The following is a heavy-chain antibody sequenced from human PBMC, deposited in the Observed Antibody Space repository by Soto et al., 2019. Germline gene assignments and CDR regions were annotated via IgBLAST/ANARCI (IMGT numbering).Heavy chain of an antibody. V-gene: IGHV1-18*01. Sequence: QVQLVQSGAEVTKPGAAVKVSCKASGYTFTSYSFSWVRQAPGQGLEWMGWISAYNGNTNYAPKAQGRVTMTTDTSTSTAYIELRSLRSYDTAVYYCARDLGAGLVDYWGQGTLVTVSS. CDR1: GYTFTSYS. J-gene: IGHJ4*02. CDR3: ARDLGAGLVDY. D-gene: IGHD6-19*01. CDR2: ISAYNGNT.